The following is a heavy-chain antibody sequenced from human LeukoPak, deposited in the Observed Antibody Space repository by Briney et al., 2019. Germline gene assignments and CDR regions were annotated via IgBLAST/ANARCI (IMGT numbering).Heavy chain of an antibody. CDR2: INPDGSST. J-gene: IGHJ5*02. CDR3: ARGGKLEPTAMPT. V-gene: IGHV3-74*01. CDR1: GFTLRTYW. Sequence: PGGSLRLSCVASGFTLRTYWMHWVRQVPGKGPVWLSRINPDGSSTTYADSVKGRFTISRDNAKNMLYLQINSLRVEDTAIYYCARGGKLEPTAMPTWGQGSLVVVSS. D-gene: IGHD2-2*01.